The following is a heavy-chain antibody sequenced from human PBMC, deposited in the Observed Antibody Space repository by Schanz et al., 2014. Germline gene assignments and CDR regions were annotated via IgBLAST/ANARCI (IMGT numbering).Heavy chain of an antibody. V-gene: IGHV3-11*04. J-gene: IGHJ6*02. CDR1: GFPFSDYF. CDR3: LAPDYGMDV. Sequence: VQLAESGGGLVQPGGSLRLSCAASGFPFSDYFMAWIRQPPGRGLEWVSYIGNGGVTIYYADSVKGRFTVSRDNAKNSVYLQMNGLRVEDTAVYYCLAPDYGMDVWGQGTTVTVSS. CDR2: IGNGGVTI.